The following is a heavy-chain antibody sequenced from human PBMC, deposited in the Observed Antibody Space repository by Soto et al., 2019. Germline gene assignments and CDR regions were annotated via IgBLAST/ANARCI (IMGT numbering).Heavy chain of an antibody. CDR2: ISSSSSYI. V-gene: IGHV3-21*01. Sequence: EVQLVESGGGLVKPGGSLRLSCAASGFTFSSYSMNWVRQAPGKGLEWVSSISSSSSYIYYADSVKGRFTISRDNAKSSLYLQMNSLRAEDTAVYYCARAGGWFGDLLYYGMDVWGQGTTVTVSS. D-gene: IGHD3-10*01. CDR1: GFTFSSYS. CDR3: ARAGGWFGDLLYYGMDV. J-gene: IGHJ6*02.